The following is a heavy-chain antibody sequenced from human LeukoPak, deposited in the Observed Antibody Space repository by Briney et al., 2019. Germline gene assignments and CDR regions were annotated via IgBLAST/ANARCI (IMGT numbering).Heavy chain of an antibody. J-gene: IGHJ6*03. CDR2: IYHSGST. D-gene: IGHD1-26*01. Sequence: SETLSLTCTVSGGSISSGGYYWSWIRQPPGKGLEWIGYIYHSGSTYYNPSLKSRVTISVDRSKNQFSLKLSSVTAADTAVYYCARDVKGWELNYYYMDVWGKGTTVTVSS. CDR1: GGSISSGGYY. CDR3: ARDVKGWELNYYYMDV. V-gene: IGHV4-30-2*01.